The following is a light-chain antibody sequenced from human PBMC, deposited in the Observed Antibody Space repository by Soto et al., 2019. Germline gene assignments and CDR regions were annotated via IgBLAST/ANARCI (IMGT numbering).Light chain of an antibody. Sequence: DVVMTQSPDSLAVSLGERATIKCTSGQRLLWSPNYKYYLAWYQQKPGQPPKLLISWASTRESGVPDRFSGSGAETDFTLTISSLQAEDVAVHYCQQYHRIPATFGQGTRLEIK. J-gene: IGKJ2*01. V-gene: IGKV4-1*01. CDR3: QQYHRIPAT. CDR2: WAS. CDR1: QRLLWSPNYKYY.